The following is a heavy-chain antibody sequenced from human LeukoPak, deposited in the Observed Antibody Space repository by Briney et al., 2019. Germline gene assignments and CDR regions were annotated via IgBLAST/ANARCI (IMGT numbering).Heavy chain of an antibody. J-gene: IGHJ4*02. V-gene: IGHV3-30*18. CDR3: AKSHHVTAIDY. CDR2: ISHDGNSR. CDR1: GFSFYNLA. D-gene: IGHD2-21*02. Sequence: GGSLRLSCATSGFSFYNLAFHWVRQAPGKGLEWVSLISHDGNSRKYADSVKGRFIVSRDNSKNTLYLQMNSLRADDTAVYYCAKSHHVTAIDYWGQGTLVTVSS.